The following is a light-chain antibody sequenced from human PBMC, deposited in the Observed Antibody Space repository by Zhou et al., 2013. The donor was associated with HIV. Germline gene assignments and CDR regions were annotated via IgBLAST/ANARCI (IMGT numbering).Light chain of an antibody. CDR1: QSFRTY. Sequence: EILMTQSPATLSVSPGERATLSCRASQSFRTYLAWYQQKPGQAPRLLIFDASTRATGIPDRFSGSESGTEFTLTISSLQSEDFAVYYCQQYKDWPPTFGQGTKAEIK. CDR2: DAS. J-gene: IGKJ1*01. V-gene: IGKV3-15*01. CDR3: QQYKDWPPT.